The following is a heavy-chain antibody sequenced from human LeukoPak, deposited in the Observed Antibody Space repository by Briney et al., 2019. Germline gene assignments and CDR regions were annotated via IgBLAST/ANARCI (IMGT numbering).Heavy chain of an antibody. CDR2: ISSSRSTI. Sequence: GGSLRLSCAASGFTFRSYSMNWVRQARGKGLEWGSYISSSRSTIYYADSVKGRFTISRDNASNSLYLQMNSLRAEDTAVYYCARDNGGYYDSSGYNDYWGQGTLLTVSS. J-gene: IGHJ4*02. CDR3: ARDNGGYYDSSGYNDY. D-gene: IGHD3-22*01. CDR1: GFTFRSYS. V-gene: IGHV3-48*01.